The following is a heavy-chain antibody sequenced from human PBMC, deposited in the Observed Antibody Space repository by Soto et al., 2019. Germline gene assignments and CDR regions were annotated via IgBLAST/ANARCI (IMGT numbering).Heavy chain of an antibody. V-gene: IGHV3-64*01. CDR2: ISSNGGST. D-gene: IGHD2-2*01. Sequence: GGSLRLSCAASGFTFSSYAMHWVRQAPGKGLEYVSAISSNGGSTYYANSVKGRFTISRDNSKNTLYLQMGSLRAEDMAVYYCARAGLGYCSSTSCYENSYWGKGTLVTVAS. CDR3: ARAGLGYCSSTSCYENSY. CDR1: GFTFSSYA. J-gene: IGHJ4*02.